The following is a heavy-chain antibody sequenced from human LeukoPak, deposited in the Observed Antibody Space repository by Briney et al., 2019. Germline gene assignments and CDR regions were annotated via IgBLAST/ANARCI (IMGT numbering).Heavy chain of an antibody. D-gene: IGHD3-16*01. J-gene: IGHJ4*02. CDR3: ANKMITVGY. CDR2: MNPNSGNT. V-gene: IGHV1-8*01. Sequence: SAVKVSCKASGYTFTSYDIQWVRQATGQGLAGMGWMNPNSGNTGYAQKFQGRVTMTRNTSISTAYMELSSLKSEDTAVYYCANKMITVGYWGQGTLVTVSS. CDR1: GYTFTSYD.